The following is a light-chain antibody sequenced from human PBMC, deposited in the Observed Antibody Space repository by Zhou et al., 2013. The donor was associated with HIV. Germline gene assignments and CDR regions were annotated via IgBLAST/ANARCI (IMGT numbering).Light chain of an antibody. Sequence: DIQLTQSPSFLSASVGDRVTITCRASQGINNYLAWYQQKPGKAPKLLIYAASTLHSGVPSRFSGSGSGTEFTLTISSLQPEDFATYYCQQLNSYLYTFGQGTKLEIK. J-gene: IGKJ2*01. CDR1: QGINNY. CDR2: AAS. CDR3: QQLNSYLYT. V-gene: IGKV1-9*01.